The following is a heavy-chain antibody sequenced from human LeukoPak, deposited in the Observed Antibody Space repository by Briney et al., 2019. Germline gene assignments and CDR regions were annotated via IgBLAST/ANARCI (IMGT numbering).Heavy chain of an antibody. CDR2: ISDSGGRT. CDR1: GFSFSSYA. CDR3: AKQVFGSSGSFYHFDY. V-gene: IGHV3-23*01. J-gene: IGHJ4*02. Sequence: PGGSLRLSCAASGFSFSSYAMSWLRQAPGKGLEWVSSISDSGGRTYFADSVNGRFTISRDNSKNTLYLQLDSLRVEDTAVYYCAKQVFGSSGSFYHFDYWGQGALVTVSS. D-gene: IGHD3-22*01.